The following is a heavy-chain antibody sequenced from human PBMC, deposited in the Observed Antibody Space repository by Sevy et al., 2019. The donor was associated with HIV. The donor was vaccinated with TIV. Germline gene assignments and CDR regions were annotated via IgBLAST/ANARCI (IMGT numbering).Heavy chain of an antibody. CDR2: IYYSGST. CDR3: AGDRASCGGREYYFDY. CDR1: GGSISSGGYY. D-gene: IGHD2-15*01. V-gene: IGHV4-31*03. J-gene: IGHJ4*02. Sequence: SETLSLTCTVSGGSISSGGYYWSWIRQHPGKGLEWIGYIYYSGSTYYNPSLKRRVTISVDTSKNQFSLKLSSVTAAETAVYYCAGDRASCGGREYYFDYWGQGTLVTVSS.